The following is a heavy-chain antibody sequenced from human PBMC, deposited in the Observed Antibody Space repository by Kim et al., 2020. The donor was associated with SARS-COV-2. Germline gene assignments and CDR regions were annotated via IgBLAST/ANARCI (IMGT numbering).Heavy chain of an antibody. Sequence: GESLKISCKGSGYSFTSYWIGWVRQMPGKGLEWMGIIYPGDSDTRYSPSFQGQVTISADKSISTAYLQWSSLKASDTAMYYCARRLLLAAAGPVWYFDLWGRGTLVTVSS. V-gene: IGHV5-51*01. CDR1: GYSFTSYW. J-gene: IGHJ2*01. CDR2: IYPGDSDT. D-gene: IGHD6-13*01. CDR3: ARRLLLAAAGPVWYFDL.